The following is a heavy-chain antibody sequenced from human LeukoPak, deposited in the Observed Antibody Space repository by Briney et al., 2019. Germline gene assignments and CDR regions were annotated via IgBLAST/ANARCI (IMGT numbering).Heavy chain of an antibody. Sequence: PGGSLRLSCAASGFTFRSYEMNWVRHAPGRGLEWVSHISGGGESTVYPDAVKGRFTISRDNAKNSLYLQVNSLRVEDTGVYYCARRSGRRYEYWGQGVLVTVSP. CDR1: GFTFRSYE. J-gene: IGHJ4*02. D-gene: IGHD5-24*01. CDR2: ISGGGEST. V-gene: IGHV3-48*03. CDR3: ARRSGRRYEY.